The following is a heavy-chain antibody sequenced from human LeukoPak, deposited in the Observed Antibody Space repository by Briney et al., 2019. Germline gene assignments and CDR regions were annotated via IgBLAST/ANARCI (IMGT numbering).Heavy chain of an antibody. CDR2: VSAANNP. Sequence: ASVNVSCTTSGYIFTPHHIHWMRQAPGQGLELLGWVSAANNPEYSQKFQGRVVITRDASATTSYLELNSLRSEDTAVYYCAMSVEMPPIPSLDYWGQGTLVTVSS. V-gene: IGHV1-3*01. CDR1: GYIFTPHH. D-gene: IGHD5-24*01. J-gene: IGHJ4*02. CDR3: AMSVEMPPIPSLDY.